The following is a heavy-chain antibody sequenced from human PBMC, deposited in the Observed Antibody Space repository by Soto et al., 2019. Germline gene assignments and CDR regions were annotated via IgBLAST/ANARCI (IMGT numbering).Heavy chain of an antibody. Sequence: QVQLVQSGAEVKKPGSSVKVSCKASGGTFSSYAISWVRQAPGQGLEWMGGIIPIFGTANYAQKFQARVTITADESTSTAYMELSSLRYEDKAVYYCARVPSIMITFGVHFDYWGQGTLVTVSS. D-gene: IGHD3-16*01. CDR2: IIPIFGTA. CDR3: ARVPSIMITFGVHFDY. V-gene: IGHV1-69*12. J-gene: IGHJ4*02. CDR1: GGTFSSYA.